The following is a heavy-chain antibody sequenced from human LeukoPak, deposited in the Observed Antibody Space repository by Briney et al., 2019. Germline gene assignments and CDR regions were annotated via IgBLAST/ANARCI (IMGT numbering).Heavy chain of an antibody. CDR3: AREVPIFGVVIIGWFDP. CDR2: IYTSGST. V-gene: IGHV4-61*02. J-gene: IGHJ5*02. Sequence: PSQTLSLTCTVSGGSISSGSYYWSWIRQPAGKGLEWIGRIYTSGSTNYNPSLKSRVTISVDTSKNQSSLELSSVTAADTAVYYCAREVPIFGVVIIGWFDPWGQGTLVTVSS. D-gene: IGHD3-3*01. CDR1: GGSISSGSYY.